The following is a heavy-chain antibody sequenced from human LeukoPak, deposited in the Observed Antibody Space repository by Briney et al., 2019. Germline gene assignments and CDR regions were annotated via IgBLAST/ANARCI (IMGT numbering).Heavy chain of an antibody. CDR1: GGSISSYY. J-gene: IGHJ5*02. Sequence: SETLSLTCTVSGGSISSYYWSWIRQPPGKGLEWIGYIYYTGSTNYNPSLKSRVTISADMSKNQFSLKLTSVTAADTGVYYCAKDRGHYSDSTGYYHNWFDPWGQGTLVTVSS. D-gene: IGHD3-22*01. CDR2: IYYTGST. V-gene: IGHV4-59*12. CDR3: AKDRGHYSDSTGYYHNWFDP.